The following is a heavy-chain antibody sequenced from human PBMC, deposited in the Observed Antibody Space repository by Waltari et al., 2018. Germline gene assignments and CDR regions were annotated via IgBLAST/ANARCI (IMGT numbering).Heavy chain of an antibody. J-gene: IGHJ4*02. V-gene: IGHV3-9*03. D-gene: IGHD6-13*01. CDR3: TKDVTAAGSAQFDY. Sequence: EVQVVESGGGLVQPGRSLRVSCAASGFTFDDYAMHWVRQGPGKGLGWVAGISWNSGWIGYADSVKGRFTISRDNAKNSLHLQMNSLRAEDMALYYCTKDVTAAGSAQFDYWGQGTLVSVSS. CDR1: GFTFDDYA. CDR2: ISWNSGWI.